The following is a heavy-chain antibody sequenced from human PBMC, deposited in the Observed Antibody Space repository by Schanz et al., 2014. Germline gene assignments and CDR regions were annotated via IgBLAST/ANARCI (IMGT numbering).Heavy chain of an antibody. J-gene: IGHJ3*02. V-gene: IGHV3-11*05. D-gene: IGHD3-10*01. CDR2: INTGSNYI. CDR3: AKGRFGELSAFDI. Sequence: QVHLLESGGGLVEPGGSLRLSCAASGFSFSDYYMSWIRQAPGKGLEWISFINTGSNYINYADSVKGRFTISRDNTKNSLFLQLNSLRADDTAVYYCAKGRFGELSAFDIWGQGTMVTVSS. CDR1: GFSFSDYY.